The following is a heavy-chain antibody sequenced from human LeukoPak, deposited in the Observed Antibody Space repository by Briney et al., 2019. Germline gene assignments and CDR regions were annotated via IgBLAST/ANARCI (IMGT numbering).Heavy chain of an antibody. V-gene: IGHV1-2*02. CDR2: INPNSGGT. CDR3: ARVATIAVAGNVDY. D-gene: IGHD6-19*01. J-gene: IGHJ4*02. Sequence: GALVKVSCKASGYTFTGYYMHWVRQAPGQGLEWMGWINPNSGGTNYAQKFQGRVTMTRDTSISTAYMELSRLRSDDTAVYYCARVATIAVAGNVDYWGQGTLVTVSS. CDR1: GYTFTGYY.